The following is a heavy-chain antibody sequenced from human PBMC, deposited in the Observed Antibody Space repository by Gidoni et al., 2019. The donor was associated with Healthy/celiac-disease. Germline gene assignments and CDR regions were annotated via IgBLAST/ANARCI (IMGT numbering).Heavy chain of an antibody. CDR2: IYYSGST. Sequence: LEWIWYIYYSGSTYYNPSLKSRVTISVDTSKNQFSLKLSSVTAADTAVYYCARGGPLLSYDFWSGKRYYFDYWGQGTLVTVSS. J-gene: IGHJ4*02. D-gene: IGHD3-3*01. V-gene: IGHV4-30-4*01. CDR3: ARGGPLLSYDFWSGKRYYFDY.